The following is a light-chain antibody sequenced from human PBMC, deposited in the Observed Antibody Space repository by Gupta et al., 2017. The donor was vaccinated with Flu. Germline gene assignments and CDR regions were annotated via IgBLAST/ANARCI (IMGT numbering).Light chain of an antibody. Sequence: DLPLTQSPSLLSASVGDRVTITCRAGEGIGDFLAWYQQKPGKAPKLLIFAASTLESGVPSRFSGSGSGTEFTLTINNLQPEDFATYYCQQLKNYPLTFGGGTKVEIK. CDR1: EGIGDF. CDR3: QQLKNYPLT. V-gene: IGKV1-9*01. J-gene: IGKJ4*01. CDR2: AAS.